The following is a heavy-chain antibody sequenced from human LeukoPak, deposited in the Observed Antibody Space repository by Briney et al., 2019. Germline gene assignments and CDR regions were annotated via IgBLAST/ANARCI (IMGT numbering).Heavy chain of an antibody. V-gene: IGHV3-7*01. CDR2: IKQDGGEK. J-gene: IGHJ4*02. Sequence: PGGSLRLSCATSRFTFSNYWMSWVRQAPGKGLEWVANIKQDGGEKYYVDSVKGRFIISRDNAKDSLYLQMNSLRVEDTAVYYCLRGDRRDYWGQGTLVTVSS. CDR1: RFTFSNYW. CDR3: LRGDRRDY.